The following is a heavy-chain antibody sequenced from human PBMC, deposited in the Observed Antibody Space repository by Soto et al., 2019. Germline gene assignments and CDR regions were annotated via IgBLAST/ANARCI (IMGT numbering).Heavy chain of an antibody. CDR1: GFTFSSFW. V-gene: IGHV3-7*01. CDR2: INPDGSEK. CDR3: SRSLDS. J-gene: IGHJ4*02. Sequence: GGSLRLSCAASGFTFSSFWMDWVRQAPGKGLEWVANINPDGSEKHYVDSVKGRFTISRDNAKNSLYLQMSRLTAEDSALYYCSRSLDSWGQGTRVTVSS.